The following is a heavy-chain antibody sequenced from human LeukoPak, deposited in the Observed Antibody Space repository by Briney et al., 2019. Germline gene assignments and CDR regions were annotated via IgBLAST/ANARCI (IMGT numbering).Heavy chain of an antibody. V-gene: IGHV3-21*01. Sequence: GGSLRLSCAASGFTFSSYSMNWVRQAPGKGLEWVSSISSSSSYIYYADSVKGRFTISRDNAKNSLYLQMNSLRAEDTAVYYCASGVSGCYYIDYWGQGTLVTVSS. J-gene: IGHJ4*02. CDR1: GFTFSSYS. D-gene: IGHD3-22*01. CDR3: ASGVSGCYYIDY. CDR2: ISSSSSYI.